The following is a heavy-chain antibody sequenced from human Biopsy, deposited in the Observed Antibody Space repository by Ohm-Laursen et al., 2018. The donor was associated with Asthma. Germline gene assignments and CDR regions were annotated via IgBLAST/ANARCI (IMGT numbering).Heavy chain of an antibody. CDR3: ASDFPKDYVRYNFQF. V-gene: IGHV1-24*01. Sequence: SVKVSCKISGYSLTDLSMHWVRQAPGQGLEWMGGHDHEEGGTVNAWRFQGRVTMTEDTSTDTAYMELSSLSSDDTAVYYCASDFPKDYVRYNFQFWGQGTLVTASS. CDR2: HDHEEGGT. CDR1: GYSLTDLS. J-gene: IGHJ4*02. D-gene: IGHD4-17*01.